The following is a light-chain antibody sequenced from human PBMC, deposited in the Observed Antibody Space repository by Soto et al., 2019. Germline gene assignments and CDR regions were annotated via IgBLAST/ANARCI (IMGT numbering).Light chain of an antibody. CDR3: SSYTSSSTWV. CDR1: SSDVGDYNY. Sequence: QSVLTQPASVSGSPGQSITISCTGTSSDVGDYNYVSWYQQHPGKAPKFMIYEVSNRPSGVSNRFSGSKSGNTASLTISGLQAEDEADYYCSSYTSSSTWVFGGGTKLTVL. V-gene: IGLV2-14*01. CDR2: EVS. J-gene: IGLJ3*02.